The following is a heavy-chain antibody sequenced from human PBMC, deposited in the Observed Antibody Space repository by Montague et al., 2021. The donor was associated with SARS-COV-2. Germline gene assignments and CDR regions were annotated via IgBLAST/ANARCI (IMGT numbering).Heavy chain of an antibody. V-gene: IGHV4-34*01. Sequence: SETLSITCAVYGGSFSGYYWSWIRQPPGKGLEWIVEINHSGSTNYNPSLKSRVTISVDTSKNQFSLKLSSVTAADTAVYYCARVRYYGSGTSLGMEVWGQGTTVTVSS. CDR1: GGSFSGYY. J-gene: IGHJ6*02. D-gene: IGHD3-10*01. CDR2: INHSGST. CDR3: ARVRYYGSGTSLGMEV.